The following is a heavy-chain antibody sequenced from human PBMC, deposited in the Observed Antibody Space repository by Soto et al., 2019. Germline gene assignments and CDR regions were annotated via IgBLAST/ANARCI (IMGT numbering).Heavy chain of an antibody. CDR3: AKEMATVFDAFDI. D-gene: IGHD4-4*01. Sequence: GGSLRLSCAASGFTFSSYSMNWVRQAPGKGLEWVSSISSSSSYIYYADSVKGRFTISRDNAKNSLYLQMNSLRAEDTAVYYCAKEMATVFDAFDIWGQGXMVTVSS. CDR1: GFTFSSYS. J-gene: IGHJ3*02. CDR2: ISSSSSYI. V-gene: IGHV3-21*01.